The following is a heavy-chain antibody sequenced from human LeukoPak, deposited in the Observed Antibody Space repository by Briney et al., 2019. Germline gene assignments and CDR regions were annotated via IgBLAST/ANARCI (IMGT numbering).Heavy chain of an antibody. Sequence: KASETLSLTCTVSGGSISSYYWSWIRQPPGKGPEWIGYIYYSGSTNYNPSLKSRVTISVDTSKNQFSLKLSSVTAADTAVYYCAGQWLPESGYYYYGMDVWGQGTTVTVSS. D-gene: IGHD5-12*01. V-gene: IGHV4-59*01. CDR3: AGQWLPESGYYYYGMDV. CDR2: IYYSGST. CDR1: GGSISSYY. J-gene: IGHJ6*02.